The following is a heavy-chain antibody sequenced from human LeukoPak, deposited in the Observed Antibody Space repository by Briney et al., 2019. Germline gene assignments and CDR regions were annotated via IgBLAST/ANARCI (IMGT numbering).Heavy chain of an antibody. V-gene: IGHV3-11*01. CDR2: INSSGSTI. D-gene: IGHD6-13*01. Sequence: PGGSLRLSCAASGFTFSDYYMSWIRPAPGKGLEWVSYINSSGSTIYYADSVKGRFTISRDNAKNSLYLQMNSLRGEDTAVYYCARDGSYSSSWYPWFDPWGEGTLVTVSS. J-gene: IGHJ5*02. CDR1: GFTFSDYY. CDR3: ARDGSYSSSWYPWFDP.